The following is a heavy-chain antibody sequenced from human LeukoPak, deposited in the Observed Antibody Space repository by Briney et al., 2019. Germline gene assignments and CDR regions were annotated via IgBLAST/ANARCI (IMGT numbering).Heavy chain of an antibody. CDR1: GDSIISYY. CDR3: ARHRRIVVVPAAGGLWFDP. CDR2: IYHSGST. J-gene: IGHJ5*02. V-gene: IGHV4-59*08. Sequence: SETLSLTCSVSGDSIISYYWNWLRQSPGKGLEWIGNIYHSGSTYYNPSLKSRVTISVDTSKNQFSLKLSSVTAADTAVYYCARHRRIVVVPAAGGLWFDPWGQGTLVTVSS. D-gene: IGHD2-2*01.